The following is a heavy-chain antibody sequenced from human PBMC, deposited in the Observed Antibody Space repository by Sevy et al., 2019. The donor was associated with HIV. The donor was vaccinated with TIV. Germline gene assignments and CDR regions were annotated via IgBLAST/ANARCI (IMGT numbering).Heavy chain of an antibody. Sequence: GGSLRLSCAASGFTFSSYSMNWVRQAPGKGLEWVSSISSSSSYIYYEDSVKGRFTISRDNDKNALYLQMKSLRAEDTAVYYCARERDSSGWYYYYYGMDVWGQGTTVTVSS. CDR2: ISSSSSYI. CDR1: GFTFSSYS. D-gene: IGHD6-19*01. CDR3: ARERDSSGWYYYYYGMDV. V-gene: IGHV3-21*01. J-gene: IGHJ6*02.